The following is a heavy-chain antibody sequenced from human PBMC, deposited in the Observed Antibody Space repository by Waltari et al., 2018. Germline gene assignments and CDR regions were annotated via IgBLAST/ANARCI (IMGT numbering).Heavy chain of an antibody. V-gene: IGHV3-73*01. CDR1: GFSFSGFS. CDR3: SGGEVTGTDF. J-gene: IGHJ4*02. Sequence: EVQVLESGGGLVQPGGSLKLSCATSGFSFSGFSIHWVRQTSGKGLEWVGRIRREPYNYATAYSASVKGRFTISRDDSKNTAFLQMNSLMTEDTAVYYCSGGEVTGTDFWGQGTLVTVSS. D-gene: IGHD6-19*01. CDR2: IRREPYNYAT.